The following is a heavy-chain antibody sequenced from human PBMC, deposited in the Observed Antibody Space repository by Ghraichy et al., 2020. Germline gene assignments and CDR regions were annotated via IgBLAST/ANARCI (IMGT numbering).Heavy chain of an antibody. D-gene: IGHD5-24*01. Sequence: SETLSLTCTVSGGSISSSSYYWGWIRQPPGKGLEWIGSIYYSGSTYYNPSLKSRVTISVDTSKNQFSLKLSSVTAADTAVYYCARLNGRGIGFWGSRDGLDLGQGTLVTVSS. V-gene: IGHV4-39*01. CDR3: ARLNGRGIGFWGSRDGLD. CDR2: IYYSGST. CDR1: GGSISSSSYY. J-gene: IGHJ4*02.